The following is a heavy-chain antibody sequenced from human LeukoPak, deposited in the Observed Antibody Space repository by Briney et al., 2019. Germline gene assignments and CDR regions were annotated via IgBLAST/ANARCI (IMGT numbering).Heavy chain of an antibody. J-gene: IGHJ6*02. CDR1: GFTFSSYN. D-gene: IGHD3-3*01. CDR3: ARDEGFFYGMDV. Sequence: GGSLRLSCAASGFTFSSYNMNWVRQAPGKGLEWVSCISGGRTYIYYADSVKGRFTISRDNAKNSLYLEMNSLRVEDTAVYYCARDEGFFYGMDVWGQGTTVTVSS. CDR2: ISGGRTYI. V-gene: IGHV3-21*01.